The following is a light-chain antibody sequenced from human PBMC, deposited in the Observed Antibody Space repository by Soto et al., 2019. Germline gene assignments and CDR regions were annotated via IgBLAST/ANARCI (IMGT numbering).Light chain of an antibody. J-gene: IGLJ3*02. CDR3: GAWDDSLAGVL. CDR2: DNN. CDR1: SYNIGNNY. V-gene: IGLV1-51*01. Sequence: QSVLTQPPSVSAAPGQKVTISCSGSSYNIGNNYVSWYQQLPGTAPKLLIYDNNERSSGIPDRFSGSKSGTSATLDITGLQTGDEADYYCGAWDDSLAGVLFGGGTQLTVL.